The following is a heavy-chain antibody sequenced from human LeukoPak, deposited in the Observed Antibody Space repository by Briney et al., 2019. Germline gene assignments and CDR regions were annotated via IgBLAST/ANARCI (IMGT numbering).Heavy chain of an antibody. CDR1: GFTFSSYG. J-gene: IGHJ4*02. D-gene: IGHD4-17*01. Sequence: QHGGSLRLSCAASGFTFSSYGMHWVRQAPGKGLEWVAVISYDGSNKYYADSVKGRFTISRDNFKNTLYLQMNSLRAEDTAVYYCAKDRDGDYGFDYWGQGTLVTVSS. CDR3: AKDRDGDYGFDY. CDR2: ISYDGSNK. V-gene: IGHV3-30*18.